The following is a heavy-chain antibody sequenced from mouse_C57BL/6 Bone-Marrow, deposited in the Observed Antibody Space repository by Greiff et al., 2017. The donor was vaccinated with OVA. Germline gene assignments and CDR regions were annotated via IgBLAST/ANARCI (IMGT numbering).Heavy chain of an antibody. CDR3: ARGATVVNFYYYAMDY. V-gene: IGHV1-81*01. Sequence: QVHVKQSGAELARPGASVKLSCKASGYTFTSYGISWVKQRTGQGLEWIGEIYPRSGNTYYNEKFKGKATLTADKSSSTAYMELRSLTSEDSAVYFCARGATVVNFYYYAMDYWGQGTSVTVSS. J-gene: IGHJ4*01. D-gene: IGHD1-1*01. CDR2: IYPRSGNT. CDR1: GYTFTSYG.